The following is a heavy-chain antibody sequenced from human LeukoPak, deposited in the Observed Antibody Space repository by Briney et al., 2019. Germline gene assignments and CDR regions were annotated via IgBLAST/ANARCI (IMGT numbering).Heavy chain of an antibody. CDR2: IYSGGST. CDR1: GFTVSSNY. CDR3: ARVQTVDGYYYYGMDV. Sequence: GGSLRLSCAASGFTVSSNYMSWVRQAPGKGLEWVSVIYSGGSTYYADSVKGRFTISRGNSKNTLYLQMNSLRAEDTAVYYCARVQTVDGYYYYGMDVWGQGTTVTVSS. D-gene: IGHD2-8*01. J-gene: IGHJ6*02. V-gene: IGHV3-53*01.